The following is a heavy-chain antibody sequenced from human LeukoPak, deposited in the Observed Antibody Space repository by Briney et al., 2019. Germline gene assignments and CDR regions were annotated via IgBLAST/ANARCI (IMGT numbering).Heavy chain of an antibody. CDR1: GGSISSGGYS. V-gene: IGHV4-30-2*01. J-gene: IGHJ4*02. CDR2: IYHSGST. D-gene: IGHD6-19*01. Sequence: SETLSLACAVSGGSISSGGYSWSWIRQPPGKGLEWIGYIYHSGSTNYNPSLKSRVTISVDTSKNQFSLKLSSVTAADTAVYYCARVAAVAAPYYFGYWGQGTLVTVSS. CDR3: ARVAAVAAPYYFGY.